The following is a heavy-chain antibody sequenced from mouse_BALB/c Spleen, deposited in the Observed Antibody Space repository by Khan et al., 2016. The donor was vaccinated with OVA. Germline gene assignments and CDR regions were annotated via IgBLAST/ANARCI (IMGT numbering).Heavy chain of an antibody. V-gene: IGHV3-2*02. CDR1: GYSITSGYG. Sequence: EVQLQESGPGLVKPSQSLSLTCTVTGYSITSGYGWNWIRQFPGNKLEWMGYISYNGSNNLNPSLKSRISINRDTSKNQFFLQLNSETTEDTATYYCARTARIGYWGQGTTLTVSS. D-gene: IGHD3-3*01. CDR2: ISYNGSN. CDR3: ARTARIGY. J-gene: IGHJ2*01.